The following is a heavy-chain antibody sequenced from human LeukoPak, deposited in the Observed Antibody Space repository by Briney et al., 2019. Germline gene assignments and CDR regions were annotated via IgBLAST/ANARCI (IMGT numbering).Heavy chain of an antibody. CDR2: IIPIFGTA. CDR3: ARGQQLAPLGYYYMDV. Sequence: SVKVSCKASGGTFSSYAISWVRQAPGQGLEWMGGIIPIFGTANYAQKFQGRVTITTDESMSTAYMELSSLRSEDTAVYYCARGQQLAPLGYYYMDVWGKGTTVTVSS. CDR1: GGTFSSYA. J-gene: IGHJ6*03. D-gene: IGHD6-13*01. V-gene: IGHV1-69*05.